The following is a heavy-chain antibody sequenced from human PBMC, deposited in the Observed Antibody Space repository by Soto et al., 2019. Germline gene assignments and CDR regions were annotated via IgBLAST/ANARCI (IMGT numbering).Heavy chain of an antibody. CDR2: FNPNSGGT. CDR3: ARRRNIVSPRN. CDR1: GYTFTVYQ. Sequence: ASVKVSCTASGYTFTVYQMHWLRQAPGQGLEWMGWFNPNSGGTNYAQKFQGRVTMTGDTSISTAYMELNRLTSDDTAVYVCARRRNIVSPRNWGQGTLVTVAS. V-gene: IGHV1-2*02. J-gene: IGHJ4*02. D-gene: IGHD2-21*01.